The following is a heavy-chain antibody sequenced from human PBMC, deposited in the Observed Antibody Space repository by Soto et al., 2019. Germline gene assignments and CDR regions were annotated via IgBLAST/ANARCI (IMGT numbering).Heavy chain of an antibody. Sequence: QLQLQESGPGLVKPSETLSLTCTVSGGSISSSSYYWGWIRQPPGKGLEWIGSIYYSGSTYYNPSLKSRVTISVDTSKNQFSLKLSSVTAADTAVYYCARQLALMIVVANDAFDIWGQGTMVTVSS. V-gene: IGHV4-39*01. CDR1: GGSISSSSYY. D-gene: IGHD3-22*01. CDR3: ARQLALMIVVANDAFDI. J-gene: IGHJ3*02. CDR2: IYYSGST.